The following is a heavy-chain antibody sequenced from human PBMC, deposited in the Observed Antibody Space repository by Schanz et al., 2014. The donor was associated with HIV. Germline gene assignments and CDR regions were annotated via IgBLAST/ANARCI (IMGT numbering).Heavy chain of an antibody. D-gene: IGHD3-22*01. J-gene: IGHJ5*02. CDR3: AKGRRDVSMIVLYWLDP. V-gene: IGHV1-8*02. CDR2: MNPNSGNT. CDR1: GYTFTSYG. Sequence: QVQLVQSGPEVKKPGASVKVSCKASGYTFTSYGVSWVRQAPGQGLEWMGWMNPNSGNTGYAQKFRGRVTMTRNTSTGTAYMELSSLRSDDTAVYYCAKGRRDVSMIVLYWLDPWGQGTLVTVSS.